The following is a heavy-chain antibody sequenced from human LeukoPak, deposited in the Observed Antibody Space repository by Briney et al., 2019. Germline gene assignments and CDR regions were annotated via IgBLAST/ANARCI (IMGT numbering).Heavy chain of an antibody. CDR2: IDPSDSFN. Sequence: GESLRISCKGSGYSFTSYWISWVRQMPGKGLEWMARIDPSDSFNNYRPSLQGHVTISVDKSISTAYLQWSSLKASDTAMYYCARWGVKVSFDYWGQGTLVTVSS. J-gene: IGHJ4*02. D-gene: IGHD3-16*01. V-gene: IGHV5-10-1*01. CDR3: ARWGVKVSFDY. CDR1: GYSFTSYW.